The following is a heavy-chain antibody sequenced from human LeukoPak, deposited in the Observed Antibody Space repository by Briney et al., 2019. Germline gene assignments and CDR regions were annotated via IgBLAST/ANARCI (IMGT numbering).Heavy chain of an antibody. CDR1: GYSISSGYY. J-gene: IGHJ5*02. CDR2: IYHSGST. V-gene: IGHV4-38-2*02. CDR3: ARDPSGVAANH. D-gene: IGHD2-15*01. Sequence: SETLSLTCTVSGYSISSGYYWGWIRQPPGKGLEWIGSIYHSGSTYYNPPLKSRVTISVDTSKNQFSLKLSSVTAADTAVYYCARDPSGVAANHWGQGTLVTVSS.